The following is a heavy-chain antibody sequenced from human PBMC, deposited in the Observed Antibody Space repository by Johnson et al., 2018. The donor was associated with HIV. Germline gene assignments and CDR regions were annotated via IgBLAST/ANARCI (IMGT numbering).Heavy chain of an antibody. CDR1: GFTFSNYA. CDR2: ISGSCITT. D-gene: IGHD3-22*01. Sequence: VQLVESGGGLTQAGGSLRLSCAASGFTFSNYAMSWVRQAPGKGLQWVSGISGSCITTYYADSVKGRFPISRDNSKNTLYLQMNSLRAEDTAVYYCSKWNESSGYIRGLDAFDIWGRGTMATVSS. CDR3: SKWNESSGYIRGLDAFDI. V-gene: IGHV3-23*04. J-gene: IGHJ3*02.